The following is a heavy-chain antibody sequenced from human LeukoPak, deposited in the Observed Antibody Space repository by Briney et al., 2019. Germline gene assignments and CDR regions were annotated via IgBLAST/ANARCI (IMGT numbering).Heavy chain of an antibody. V-gene: IGHV3-7*01. J-gene: IGHJ4*02. CDR2: IKQDGSEK. Sequence: GGSLRLSCAASGFTLSSYWMSWVRQAPGKGLEWVANIKQDGSEKYYVDSVKGRFTISRDNAKNSLYLQMNSLRAEDTAVYYCARRCSSTSCYTRDFDYWGQGTLVTVSS. CDR1: GFTLSSYW. D-gene: IGHD2-2*02. CDR3: ARRCSSTSCYTRDFDY.